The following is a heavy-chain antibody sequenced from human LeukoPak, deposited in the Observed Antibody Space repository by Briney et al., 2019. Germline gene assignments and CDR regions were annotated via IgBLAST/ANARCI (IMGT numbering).Heavy chain of an antibody. CDR3: ARVSYSGYDSLGGYFDY. J-gene: IGHJ4*02. V-gene: IGHV1-69*06. CDR2: IIPIFGTA. D-gene: IGHD5-12*01. CDR1: GGTFSSYA. Sequence: SVKVSCKASGGTFSSYAISWVRQAPGQGLEWMGGIIPIFGTANYAQRFQGRVTITADKSTSTAYMELSSLRSEDTAVYYCARVSYSGYDSLGGYFDYWGQGTLVTVSS.